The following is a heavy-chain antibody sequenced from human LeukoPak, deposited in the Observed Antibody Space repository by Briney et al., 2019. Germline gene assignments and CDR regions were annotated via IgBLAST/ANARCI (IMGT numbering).Heavy chain of an antibody. J-gene: IGHJ4*02. Sequence: SETLSLTCTVSGDSISTYFWSWIRQPPGKGLEWIGYISYSGSTNYKPSLKSRVTISVGTSKNQFSLKLSSVIAADTAVYYCARTQMGYFFDYWGQGTLVTVSS. CDR1: GDSISTYF. V-gene: IGHV4-59*01. CDR3: ARTQMGYFFDY. CDR2: ISYSGST. D-gene: IGHD5-24*01.